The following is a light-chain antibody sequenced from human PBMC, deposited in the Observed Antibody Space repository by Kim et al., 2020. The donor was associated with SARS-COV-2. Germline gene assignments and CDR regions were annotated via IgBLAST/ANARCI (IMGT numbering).Light chain of an antibody. CDR1: KLGDSY. CDR3: QAWGV. V-gene: IGLV3-1*01. Sequence: PPPGSLAPGQTASSTCSGDKLGDSYACGYKHLTGQSPVLATYRDSKRPSSIPERFAGSNAGNTATLTISGTQPVDEADYYCQAWGVFGGGTQLTVL. CDR2: RDS. J-gene: IGLJ2*01.